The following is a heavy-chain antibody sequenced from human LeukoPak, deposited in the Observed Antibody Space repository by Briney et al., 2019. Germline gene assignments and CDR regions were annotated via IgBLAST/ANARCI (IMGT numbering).Heavy chain of an antibody. V-gene: IGHV4-39*07. CDR2: IYYSGST. D-gene: IGHD3-22*01. CDR3: ARDLYYYDSSGFDY. CDR1: GGSISSSSYY. J-gene: IGHJ4*02. Sequence: SETLSLTCTVSGGSISSSSYYWGWIRQPPGKGLEWIGSIYYSGSTNYNPSLKSRVTMSVDTSKNQFSLKLSSVTAADTAVYYCARDLYYYDSSGFDYWGQGTLVTVSS.